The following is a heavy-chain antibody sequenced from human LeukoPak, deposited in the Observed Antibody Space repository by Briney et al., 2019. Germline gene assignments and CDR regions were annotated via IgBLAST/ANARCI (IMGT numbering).Heavy chain of an antibody. CDR1: GYTFTSYG. CDR3: ARDHYGSGSYKYYYYYYMDV. J-gene: IGHJ6*03. D-gene: IGHD3-10*01. V-gene: IGHV1-18*01. CDR2: ISAYNGNT. Sequence: GASVKVSCKASGYTFTSYGISWVRQAPGQGLEWMGWISAYNGNTNYAQKLQGRVTMTTDTSTSTAYMELRSLRSEDTAVYYCARDHYGSGSYKYYYYYYMDVWGKGTTVTVSS.